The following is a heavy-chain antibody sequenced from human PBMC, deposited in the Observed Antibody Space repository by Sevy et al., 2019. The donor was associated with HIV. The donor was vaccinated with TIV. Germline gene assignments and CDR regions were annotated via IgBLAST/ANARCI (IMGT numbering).Heavy chain of an antibody. Sequence: GGSLRLSCAASGFTFSSYEMKWVRQAPGKGLELVSSISSSGSTVYYADSVKGRFTISRDNAQNSLFLQMNSLRAEDTAVYYCAILGAYYYGSGSYFDAFDIWGQGTMVTVSS. J-gene: IGHJ3*02. D-gene: IGHD3-10*01. CDR3: AILGAYYYGSGSYFDAFDI. CDR2: ISSSGSTV. V-gene: IGHV3-48*03. CDR1: GFTFSSYE.